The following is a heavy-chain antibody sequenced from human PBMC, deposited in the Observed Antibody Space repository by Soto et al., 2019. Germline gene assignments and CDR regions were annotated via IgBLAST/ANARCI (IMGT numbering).Heavy chain of an antibody. CDR1: GFTVSRNY. V-gene: IGHV3-53*01. CDR3: ARDPRTYYYDGSL. CDR2: IYSDGST. Sequence: EVQLVESGGGLSQPGGSLRLSCAASGFTVSRNYMSWVRQAPGKGLEWVSVIYSDGSTYYADSVKGRFTISRDNSKNTLYLQMNSLRAEDTAVYYCARDPRTYYYDGSLWGQATLVTVSS. J-gene: IGHJ4*02. D-gene: IGHD3-22*01.